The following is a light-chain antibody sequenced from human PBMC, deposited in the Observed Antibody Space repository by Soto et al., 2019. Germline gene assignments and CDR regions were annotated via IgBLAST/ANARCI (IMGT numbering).Light chain of an antibody. J-gene: IGKJ5*01. CDR3: QHYDRSPPVT. CDR2: GAS. Sequence: EIGVTQSPATLSVSPGERATLSCRASQSVSIDLAWYQQTPGQAPRLLIYGASTRATGIPDRFSGSGSGAGFTLTISSLEPEDFAVYYCQHYDRSPPVTFGQGTRLEVK. CDR1: QSVSID. V-gene: IGKV3D-15*01.